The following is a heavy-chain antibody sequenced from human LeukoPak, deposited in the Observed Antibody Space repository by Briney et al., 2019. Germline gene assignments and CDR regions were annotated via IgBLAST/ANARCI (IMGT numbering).Heavy chain of an antibody. CDR1: GFTFSNAW. Sequence: GGSLRLSCAASGFTFSNAWISWVRQAPGKGLEWVGRIKSKTDAGTTDYAAPVKGRFTISRDDSKNTLYLEMNSLKIEDTAVYHXXXERWXSXRHLYYFGYWGQGALVTVSS. J-gene: IGHJ4*02. V-gene: IGHV3-15*01. D-gene: IGHD6-13*01. CDR3: XXERWXSXRHLYYFGY. CDR2: IKSKTDAGTT.